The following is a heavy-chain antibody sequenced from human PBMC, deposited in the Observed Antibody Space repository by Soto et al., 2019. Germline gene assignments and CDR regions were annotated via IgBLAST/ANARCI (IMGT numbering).Heavy chain of an antibody. J-gene: IGHJ6*03. Sequence: QDQLVQSGAEVKKPGASVTVSCKASGYSFTNYGITWVRQAPGQGLEWMGWISGFDGNTHYAQKLQGRVTMTTDASTSNACMELMSLRSDDTAVYYCARDRGVAPPVAGNTHYYYYMDVWGKGTTVTVSS. V-gene: IGHV1-18*01. CDR1: GYSFTNYG. CDR2: ISGFDGNT. D-gene: IGHD6-19*01. CDR3: ARDRGVAPPVAGNTHYYYYMDV.